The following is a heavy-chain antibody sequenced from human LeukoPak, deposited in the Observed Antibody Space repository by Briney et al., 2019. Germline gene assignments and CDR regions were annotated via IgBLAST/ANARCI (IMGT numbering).Heavy chain of an antibody. CDR3: ARDGGSSSSWHYYYYMDV. CDR2: IIPTFGTA. Sequence: SVKVSCKASGGTFSSYAISWVRQAPGQGLEWMGGIIPTFGTANYAQKFQGRVTITTDESTSTAYMELSSLRSEDMAVYYCARDGGSSSSWHYYYYMDVWGKGTTVTVSS. CDR1: GGTFSSYA. V-gene: IGHV1-69*05. D-gene: IGHD6-6*01. J-gene: IGHJ6*03.